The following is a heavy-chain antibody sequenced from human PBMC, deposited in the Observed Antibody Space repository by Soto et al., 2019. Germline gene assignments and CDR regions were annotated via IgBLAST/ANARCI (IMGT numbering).Heavy chain of an antibody. J-gene: IGHJ6*02. CDR1: GFTFGDYA. CDR3: TRDLPWGGDYGMDV. Sequence: GGSLRLSCTASGFTFGDYAMSWVRQAPGKGLEWVGFIRSKAYGGTTEYAASVKGRFTISRDDSKSIAYLQMNSLKTEDTAVYYCTRDLPWGGDYGMDVWGQGXTVTVSS. CDR2: IRSKAYGGTT. V-gene: IGHV3-49*04. D-gene: IGHD3-16*01.